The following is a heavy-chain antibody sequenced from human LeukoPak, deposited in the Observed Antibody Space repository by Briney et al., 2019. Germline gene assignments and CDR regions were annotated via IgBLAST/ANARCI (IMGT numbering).Heavy chain of an antibody. J-gene: IGHJ6*03. CDR1: GSTFTSYV. Sequence: ASVKVSCKASGSTFTSYVISWVRQAPGQGLEWMGWISAYNGNTNYAQKLQGRVTMTTDTSTSTAYMELRSLRSDDTAVYYCARAPTYSSASPKYYYYYMDVWGKGTTVTVS. V-gene: IGHV1-18*01. D-gene: IGHD6-25*01. CDR2: ISAYNGNT. CDR3: ARAPTYSSASPKYYYYYMDV.